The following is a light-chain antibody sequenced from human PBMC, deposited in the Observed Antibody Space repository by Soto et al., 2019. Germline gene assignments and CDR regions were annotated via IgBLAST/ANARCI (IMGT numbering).Light chain of an antibody. J-gene: IGLJ1*01. CDR2: DVS. CDR1: SSDVGGYSY. CDR3: SSYAGTHIV. V-gene: IGLV2-8*01. Sequence: QSLLTQPPSPSGSPGQSVAISCPGNSSDVGGYSYVSWYQQHPDKAPKLMIYDVSKRPSGVPDRFPGSKSGNTASLTVSGLQAEDEADYYCSSYAGTHIVFGTGTKVTVL.